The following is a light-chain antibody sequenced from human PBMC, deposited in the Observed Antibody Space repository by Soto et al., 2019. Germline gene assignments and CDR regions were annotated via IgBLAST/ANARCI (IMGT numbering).Light chain of an antibody. Sequence: EIVMTQSPLFLPVTPGEPAAISCRSSQSLLNSNGYNYLDWYLQKPGQSPQLLIYLGSSRASGVPDRFSGSGSGTDFTLTISCLQSEDFATYYCQQYYSYPRTFGPRTKVDIK. CDR2: LGS. V-gene: IGKV2-28*01. CDR1: QSLLNSNGYNY. J-gene: IGKJ3*01. CDR3: QQYYSYPRT.